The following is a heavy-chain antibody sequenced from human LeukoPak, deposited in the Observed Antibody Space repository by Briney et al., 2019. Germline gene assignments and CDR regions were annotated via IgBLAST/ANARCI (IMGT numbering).Heavy chain of an antibody. Sequence: ASVKVSCKASGYTFTGYYMHWVRQAPGQGLEWMGWINPNSGGTNYAQKFRGRVTMTTDTSTSTAYMELRSLRSDDTAVYYCASVPHYWGQGTLVTVSS. V-gene: IGHV1-2*02. CDR2: INPNSGGT. D-gene: IGHD2-2*01. CDR1: GYTFTGYY. J-gene: IGHJ4*02. CDR3: ASVPHY.